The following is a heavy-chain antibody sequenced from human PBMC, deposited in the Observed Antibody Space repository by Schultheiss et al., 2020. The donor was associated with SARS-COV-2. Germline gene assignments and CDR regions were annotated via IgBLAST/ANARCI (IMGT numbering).Heavy chain of an antibody. J-gene: IGHJ6*02. CDR3: ARHDATIGTDYYYGMDV. D-gene: IGHD5-12*01. Sequence: SQTLSLTCTVSGGSISSGSYYWSWIRQPPGKGLEWIGYIYYSGSTNYNPSLKSRVTISVDTSKNQFSLKLSSVTAADTAVYYCARHDATIGTDYYYGMDVWGQGTTVTVSS. V-gene: IGHV4-61*01. CDR1: GGSISSGSYY. CDR2: IYYSGST.